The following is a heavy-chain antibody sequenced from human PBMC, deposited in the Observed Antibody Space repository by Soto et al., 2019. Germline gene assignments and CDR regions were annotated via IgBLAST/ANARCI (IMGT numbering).Heavy chain of an antibody. CDR2: INTDGGSA. J-gene: IGHJ6*02. CDR1: GFTFSPYC. Sequence: EVQLVESGGGLVQPGGSLRLSCSAYGFTFSPYCMHWVRQTPGKGLVWVSRINTDGGSASYADSVKGRFTISRDNAKNTLNLQMNSLRAEDTAVYYCARGRYSYYGMDVWGQGTTVTVSS. V-gene: IGHV3-74*01. CDR3: ARGRYSYYGMDV.